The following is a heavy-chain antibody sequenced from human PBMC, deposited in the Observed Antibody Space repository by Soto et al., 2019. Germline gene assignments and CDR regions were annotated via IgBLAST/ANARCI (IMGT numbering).Heavy chain of an antibody. CDR3: ARENPGLNFDY. CDR2: ISYDGSNK. D-gene: IGHD3-10*01. V-gene: IGHV3-30-3*01. CDR1: GFTFSSYA. J-gene: IGHJ4*02. Sequence: GGSLRLSCAASGFTFSSYAMHWVRQAPGKGLEWVAVISYDGSNKYYADSVKGRFTISRDNSKNTLYLQMNSLRAEDTAVYYCARENPGLNFDYWGQGTLVTVSS.